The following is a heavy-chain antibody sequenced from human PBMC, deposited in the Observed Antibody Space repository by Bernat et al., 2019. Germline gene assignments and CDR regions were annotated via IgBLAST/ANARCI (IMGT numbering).Heavy chain of an antibody. Sequence: QVQLQQWGAGLLKPSETLSLTCAVYGGSFSVYYWSWIRQPPGRGLEWIGEINHSGSTNYNPSLKSRVTISVDTSKNRFSLRMSSVTAADTAVNYCARADYGDYGGHFDYWGQGTLVTVSS. CDR3: ARADYGDYGGHFDY. CDR2: INHSGST. D-gene: IGHD4-17*01. CDR1: GGSFSVYY. J-gene: IGHJ4*02. V-gene: IGHV4-34*01.